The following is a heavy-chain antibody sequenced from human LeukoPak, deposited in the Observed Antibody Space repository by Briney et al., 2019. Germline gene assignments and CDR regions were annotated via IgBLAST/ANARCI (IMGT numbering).Heavy chain of an antibody. CDR3: ARASPGGGNSRAQTRRGAFDI. V-gene: IGHV2-70*11. D-gene: IGHD4-23*01. Sequence: SGPALVKPTQTLTLTCAFSGFSLTTSGMSVSWIRQPPGKALEWLARIDWDDDKYYSTSLKTRLTISKDTSKNQVVLTMTNMDPVDTATYYCARASPGGGNSRAQTRRGAFDIWGQGTMVTVSS. CDR1: GFSLTTSGMS. CDR2: IDWDDDK. J-gene: IGHJ3*02.